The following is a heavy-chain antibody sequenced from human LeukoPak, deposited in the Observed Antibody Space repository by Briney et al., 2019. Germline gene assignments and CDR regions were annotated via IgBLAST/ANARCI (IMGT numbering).Heavy chain of an antibody. Sequence: SGGSLRLSCAASGFTFSSYWMSWVRQAPGKGLEWVSSISSSNTYIYYRDSVKGRFTISRDNAKNSLFLQMNSLRAEDTAVYYCARGYCSGTSCYMFASWGQGTRVTVSS. CDR1: GFTFSSYW. D-gene: IGHD2-2*02. V-gene: IGHV3-21*01. CDR2: ISSSNTYI. CDR3: ARGYCSGTSCYMFAS. J-gene: IGHJ4*02.